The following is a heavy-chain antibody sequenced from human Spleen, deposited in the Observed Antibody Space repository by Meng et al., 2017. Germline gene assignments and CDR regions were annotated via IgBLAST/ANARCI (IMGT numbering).Heavy chain of an antibody. Sequence: GESLKISCAASGFTFSSYAMSWVRQAPGKGLEWVSVIYSGGSTYYADSVKGRFTISRDNSKNTLYLQMNSLRAEDTAVYYCARSIGVVWGQGTTVTVSS. V-gene: IGHV3-66*02. J-gene: IGHJ6*02. CDR1: GFTFSSYA. D-gene: IGHD6-6*01. CDR3: ARSIGVV. CDR2: IYSGGST.